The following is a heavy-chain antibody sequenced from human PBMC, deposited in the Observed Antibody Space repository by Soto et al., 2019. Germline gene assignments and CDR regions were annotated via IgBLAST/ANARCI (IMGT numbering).Heavy chain of an antibody. V-gene: IGHV1-2*02. CDR3: ARGGGVGVAGSADFDM. Sequence: QLHLVQSGAVVKKPGASVTVSCSASGYPVTAYYMHWVRQAPGRVLEWMGEFNPATGAAKYTQTFQGRVTMTRDTSTSTVFMEMSGLTSEDPAVFYCARGGGVGVAGSADFDMWGQGTLVTVSS. J-gene: IGHJ3*02. D-gene: IGHD3-3*01. CDR2: FNPATGAA. CDR1: GYPVTAYY.